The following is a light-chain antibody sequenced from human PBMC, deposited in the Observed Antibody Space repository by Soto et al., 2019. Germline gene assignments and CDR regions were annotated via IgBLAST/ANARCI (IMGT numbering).Light chain of an antibody. J-gene: IGLJ3*02. CDR2: NND. CDR1: SSNVGDNT. CDR3: STWDDSLNGWV. V-gene: IGLV1-44*01. Sequence: QSVLAQPPSASGTPGRRVVISCSGTSSNVGDNTVHWYQQFPGTAPTLLIFNNDQRPSGVPARSSGSKSGTSASLAISGLQSADEADYYCSTWDDSLNGWVFGGGTKLTVL.